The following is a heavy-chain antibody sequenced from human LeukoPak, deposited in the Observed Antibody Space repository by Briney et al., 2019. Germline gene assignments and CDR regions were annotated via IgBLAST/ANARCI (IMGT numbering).Heavy chain of an antibody. V-gene: IGHV1-2*02. D-gene: IGHD2-2*01. J-gene: IGHJ4*02. CDR3: ARLDPYCSSTSCYFDY. CDR2: INPNSGGT. Sequence: ASVKVSCKASGYTFTGYYMHWVRQAPGQGLEWMGWINPNSGGTNHAQKFQGRVTMTRDTSISTAYMELSRLRSDDTAVYYCARLDPYCSSTSCYFDYWGQGTLVTVSS. CDR1: GYTFTGYY.